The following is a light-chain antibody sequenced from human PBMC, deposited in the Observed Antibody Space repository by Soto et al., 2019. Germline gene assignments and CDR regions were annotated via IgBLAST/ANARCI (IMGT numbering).Light chain of an antibody. Sequence: EIVLTQSPGTLSLSPGESATLSCRASQSVSTSYLAWYQQKPGQAPRLLIYGASSRATGIPDRFSAGGSGTDFTLTISRLEPEDFAVYYCQQYGSSPVTFDQGTKVEIK. CDR1: QSVSTSY. CDR3: QQYGSSPVT. CDR2: GAS. V-gene: IGKV3-20*01. J-gene: IGKJ2*01.